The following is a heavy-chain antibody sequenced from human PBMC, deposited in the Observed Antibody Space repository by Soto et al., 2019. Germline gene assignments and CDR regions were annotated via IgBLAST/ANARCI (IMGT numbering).Heavy chain of an antibody. D-gene: IGHD3-22*01. J-gene: IGHJ6*02. CDR3: AREMIPMIMGGMSAMDV. CDR1: KFTFRTYI. CDR2: ISFVGSNK. Sequence: QVQLVESGGGVVQPERSQRLSCAASKFTFRTYIMHWVRQAPGKGLEWVALISFVGSNKYYADSVKGRFTISRDNSKNTMYLQMNSLRPEDTAVYYCAREMIPMIMGGMSAMDVWGQGTTVTVSS. V-gene: IGHV3-30*04.